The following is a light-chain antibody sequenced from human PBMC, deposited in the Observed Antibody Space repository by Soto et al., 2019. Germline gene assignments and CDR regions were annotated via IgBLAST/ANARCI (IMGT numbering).Light chain of an antibody. CDR1: SSNIGNNY. V-gene: IGLV1-51*01. CDR2: DNK. Sequence: QSVLTQPPSVSAAPGQKVTISCSGSSSNIGNNYVSWYQQLPGTAPKLLIYDNKKRPSGIPDRFSGSKSVTSATLGITGLQTGDEADYYCGTWDSSLSAWVFGGGTKLTVL. J-gene: IGLJ3*02. CDR3: GTWDSSLSAWV.